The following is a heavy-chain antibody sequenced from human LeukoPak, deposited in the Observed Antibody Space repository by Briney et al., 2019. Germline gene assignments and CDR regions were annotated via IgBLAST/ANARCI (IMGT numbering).Heavy chain of an antibody. CDR2: INHSGST. D-gene: IGHD3-22*01. CDR1: GGSFSGYY. CDR3: ARGDSSGYYYGGVY. Sequence: SETLSLTCAVYGGSFSGYYWSWIRQPPGKGLEWIGEINHSGSTNYNPSLKSRVTISVDASKNQFSLKLSSVTAADTAVYYCARGDSSGYYYGGVYWGQGTLVTVSS. V-gene: IGHV4-34*01. J-gene: IGHJ4*02.